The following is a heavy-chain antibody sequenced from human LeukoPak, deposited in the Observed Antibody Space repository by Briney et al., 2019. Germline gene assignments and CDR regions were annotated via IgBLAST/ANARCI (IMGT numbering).Heavy chain of an antibody. Sequence: PGGSLRLSCAASGFTFSSYWMSWVRQAPGKGLEWVANIKQDGSEKYYVDSVKGRFTISRDNAKNSLYLQMNSLRAEDTSVYYCARDSNVFGVVMVDYWGQGTLVTVSS. J-gene: IGHJ4*02. CDR2: IKQDGSEK. D-gene: IGHD3-3*01. CDR3: ARDSNVFGVVMVDY. V-gene: IGHV3-7*01. CDR1: GFTFSSYW.